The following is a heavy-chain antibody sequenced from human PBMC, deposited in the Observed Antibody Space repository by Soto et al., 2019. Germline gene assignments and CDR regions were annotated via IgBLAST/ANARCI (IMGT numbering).Heavy chain of an antibody. D-gene: IGHD3-22*01. CDR1: GFTFKTYT. CDR2: IIGSGTDT. V-gene: IGHV3-23*01. CDR3: AKGSSGQYDSFDY. J-gene: IGHJ4*02. Sequence: EVQLLDSGGGSVQPGGSLRLSCAASGFTFKTYTMNWVRQAPGKGLEWVSAIIGSGTDTYYADSVKGRFTISRDNSKNTLYLQMISLRVEDTAVYYCAKGSSGQYDSFDYWCQGTLVTVSS.